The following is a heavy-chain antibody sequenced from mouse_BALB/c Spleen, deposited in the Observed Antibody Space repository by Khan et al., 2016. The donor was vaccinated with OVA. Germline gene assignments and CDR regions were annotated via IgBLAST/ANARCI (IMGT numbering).Heavy chain of an antibody. CDR3: ARGGYDVFAY. Sequence: QVQLKQSGAELVRPGSSMKISCKASGYAFSNYWMNWVRQGPGQGLEWIGKIYPGDGNTNYIRKFKDKATLTADTSSSRDYMQLRSLTSEDSAVYFCARGGYDVFAYWGQGTLVTVSA. CDR2: IYPGDGNT. V-gene: IGHV1-80*01. J-gene: IGHJ3*01. D-gene: IGHD2-14*01. CDR1: GYAFSNYW.